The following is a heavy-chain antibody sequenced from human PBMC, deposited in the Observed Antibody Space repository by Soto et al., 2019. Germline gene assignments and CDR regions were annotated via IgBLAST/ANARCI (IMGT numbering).Heavy chain of an antibody. Sequence: QLHLQESDPGLVKPSETLSLSCIVSGGSISRSPYSWAWLRQPPGQGLEWIGTIFYSGNIYYSASLQSRVSISVDTSKKQFSLKVRSVTAADTAVYYCARHAAARRADVVAFQVWGQGTPVTVSS. J-gene: IGHJ3*01. V-gene: IGHV4-39*01. CDR1: GGSISRSPYS. CDR3: ARHAAARRADVVAFQV. D-gene: IGHD5-18*01. CDR2: IFYSGNI.